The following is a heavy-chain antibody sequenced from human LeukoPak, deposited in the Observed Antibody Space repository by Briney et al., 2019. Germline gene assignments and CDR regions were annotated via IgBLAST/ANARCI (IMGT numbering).Heavy chain of an antibody. CDR3: ARDPPRIVVVVAATNYYGMDV. D-gene: IGHD2-15*01. CDR2: ISAYNGNT. J-gene: IGHJ6*02. V-gene: IGHV1-18*01. CDR1: GYTFTSYG. Sequence: GASVTVSCTASGYTFTSYGISWVRQAPGQGLEWMGWISAYNGNTNYAQKLQGRVTMTTDTSTSIAHMELRSLRSDDTAVYYCARDPPRIVVVVAATNYYGMDVWGQGTTVTVSS.